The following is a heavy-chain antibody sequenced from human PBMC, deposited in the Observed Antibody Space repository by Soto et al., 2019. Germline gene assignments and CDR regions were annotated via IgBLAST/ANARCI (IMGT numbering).Heavy chain of an antibody. CDR2: ISAYNGNT. CDR3: ARGGEHSSSWPGYYYYYMDV. J-gene: IGHJ6*03. CDR1: GYTFTSYG. Sequence: QVQLVQSGAEVKKPGASVKVSCKASGYTFTSYGISWVRQAPGQGLEWMGWISAYNGNTNYAQKLEGRVTMTTDTSTSTDYMELRSMRSDDTAVYYCARGGEHSSSWPGYYYYYMDVWGKGTTVTVSS. D-gene: IGHD6-13*01. V-gene: IGHV1-18*01.